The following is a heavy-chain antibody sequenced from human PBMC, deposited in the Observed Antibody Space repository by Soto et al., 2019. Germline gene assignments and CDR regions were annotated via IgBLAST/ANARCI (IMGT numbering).Heavy chain of an antibody. CDR1: GGTFSSYA. Sequence: ASVKVSCKASGGTFSSYAISWVRQAPGQGLEWMGGIIPIFGTANYAQKFQGRVTITADESTSTAYMELSSLRSEDTAVYYCARDHSGSYYDPRRFDPWGHVTLVTVSS. D-gene: IGHD1-26*01. V-gene: IGHV1-69*13. CDR3: ARDHSGSYYDPRRFDP. CDR2: IIPIFGTA. J-gene: IGHJ5*02.